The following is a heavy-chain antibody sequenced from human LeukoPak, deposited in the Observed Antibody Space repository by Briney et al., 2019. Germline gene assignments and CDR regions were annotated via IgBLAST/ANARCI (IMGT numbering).Heavy chain of an antibody. J-gene: IGHJ3*02. CDR1: GFTLSSYW. D-gene: IGHD1-26*01. CDR2: IKQDGSEK. V-gene: IGHV3-7*01. Sequence: GGSLRLSCAASGFTLSSYWMSWVRQAPGKGLEWVANIKQDGSEKYYVDSVKGRFTISRDNGKNSLYLQMNSLRAEDTAVYYCARDQWELLHAFDIWGQGTMVTVSS. CDR3: ARDQWELLHAFDI.